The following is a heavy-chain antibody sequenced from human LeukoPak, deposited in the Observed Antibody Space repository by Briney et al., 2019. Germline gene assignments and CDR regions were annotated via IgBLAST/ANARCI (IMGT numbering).Heavy chain of an antibody. D-gene: IGHD3-22*01. CDR3: ARLITRYYDSSGKSVWYFQH. CDR2: IYYSGST. V-gene: IGHV4-39*01. CDR1: GGSISSNSYY. J-gene: IGHJ1*01. Sequence: SETLSLTCAVSGGSISSNSYYWGWIRQPPGKGLEWIGSIYYSGSTYYNPSLKSRVTISVDTSKNQFSLKLSSVTAADTAVYYCARLITRYYDSSGKSVWYFQHWGQGTLVTVSS.